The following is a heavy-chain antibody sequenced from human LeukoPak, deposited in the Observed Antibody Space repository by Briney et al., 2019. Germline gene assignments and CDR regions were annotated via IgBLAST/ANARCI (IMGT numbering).Heavy chain of an antibody. V-gene: IGHV5-51*01. CDR3: ARRQYNDSSGYYYDY. CDR1: GYSFTSYW. J-gene: IGHJ4*02. Sequence: GESLKISCKGSGYSFTSYWIGWVRQMPGKGLEWMGIIYPGDSDTRYSPSFQGPVTISADKSISSAYLQWSSLKASDTAMYYCARRQYNDSSGYYYDYWGQGTLVTVSS. CDR2: IYPGDSDT. D-gene: IGHD3-22*01.